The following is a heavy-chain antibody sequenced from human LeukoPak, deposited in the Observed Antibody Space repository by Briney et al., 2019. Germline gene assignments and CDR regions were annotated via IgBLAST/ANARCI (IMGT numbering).Heavy chain of an antibody. J-gene: IGHJ6*02. Sequence: PGGSLRLSCAASEFTLNSYAMSWVRQAPGKGLEWVSAISGSGGSTYYGASVKGRFTISREDSRNTLYLQMNSLRAEDTAVYYCAKADGYDYYYAMDVWGQGTTVTVSS. CDR2: ISGSGGST. V-gene: IGHV3-23*01. CDR1: EFTLNSYA. D-gene: IGHD5-24*01. CDR3: AKADGYDYYYAMDV.